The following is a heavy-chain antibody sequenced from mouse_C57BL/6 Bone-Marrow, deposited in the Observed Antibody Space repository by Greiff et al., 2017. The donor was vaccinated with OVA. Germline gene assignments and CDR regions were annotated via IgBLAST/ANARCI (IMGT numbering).Heavy chain of an antibody. V-gene: IGHV1-50*01. CDR3: ARRYYGSAWFAY. CDR1: GYTFTSYW. J-gene: IGHJ3*01. D-gene: IGHD1-1*01. Sequence: VQLQQPGAELVKPGASVKLSCKASGYTFTSYWMQWVKQRPGQGLEWIGEIDPSDSYTNYNQKFKGKATLTVDTSSSTAYMQLSSLTSEDSAVYYCARRYYGSAWFAYRGQGTLVTVSA. CDR2: IDPSDSYT.